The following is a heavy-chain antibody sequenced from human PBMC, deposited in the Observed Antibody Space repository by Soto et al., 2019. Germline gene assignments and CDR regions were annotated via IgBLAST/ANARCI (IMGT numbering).Heavy chain of an antibody. D-gene: IGHD6-19*01. CDR1: GFTFSSYA. CDR3: AKDQRLPVRTAVAGPTSIDY. CDR2: ISGSGGST. V-gene: IGHV3-23*01. Sequence: GGSLRLSCAASGFTFSSYAMSWVRQAPGKGLEWVSAISGSGGSTYYADSVKGRFTISRDNSKNTLYLQMNSLRAEDTAVYYCAKDQRLPVRTAVAGPTSIDYCDQGLLVTGFS. J-gene: IGHJ4*02.